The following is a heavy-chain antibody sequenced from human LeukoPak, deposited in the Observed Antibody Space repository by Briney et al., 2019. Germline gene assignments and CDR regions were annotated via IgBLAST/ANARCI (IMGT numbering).Heavy chain of an antibody. D-gene: IGHD6-19*01. J-gene: IGHJ4*02. CDR1: GFVFGDHY. CDR2: ISGSGGST. CDR3: AKGALISAWYFDY. V-gene: IGHV3-23*01. Sequence: PGGSLRLSCAASGFVFGDHYMDWVRQAPGKGLEWVAAISGSGGSTFYADSVKGRFTISRDNSKNTLYLQMNSLRAEDTAVYYCAKGALISAWYFDYWGQGTLVTVSS.